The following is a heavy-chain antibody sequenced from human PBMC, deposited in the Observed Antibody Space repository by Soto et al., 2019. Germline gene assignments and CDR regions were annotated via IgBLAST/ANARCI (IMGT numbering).Heavy chain of an antibody. CDR3: ARDRTFVVVVAATSYYYGMDV. V-gene: IGHV1-69*13. CDR2: IIPIFGTA. Sequence: GASVKVSCKASGGTFSSYAISWVRQAPGQGLEWMGGIIPIFGTANYAQKFQGRVTITADESTSTAYMELSSLRSEDTAVYYCARDRTFVVVVAATSYYYGMDVWGQGTTVTVS. J-gene: IGHJ6*02. D-gene: IGHD2-15*01. CDR1: GGTFSSYA.